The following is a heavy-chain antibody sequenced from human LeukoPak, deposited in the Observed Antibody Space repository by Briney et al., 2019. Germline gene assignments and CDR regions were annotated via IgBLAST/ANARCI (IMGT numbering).Heavy chain of an antibody. J-gene: IGHJ4*02. D-gene: IGHD1-7*01. Sequence: SETLSLTCTASGGSISSSSYYWGWIRQPPGKGLEWIGSIYYSGSTYYNPSLKSRVTISVDTSKNQFSLKLSSVTAADTAVYYCARGGSAELELLFDYWGQGTLVTVSS. CDR2: IYYSGST. V-gene: IGHV4-39*07. CDR1: GGSISSSSYY. CDR3: ARGGSAELELLFDY.